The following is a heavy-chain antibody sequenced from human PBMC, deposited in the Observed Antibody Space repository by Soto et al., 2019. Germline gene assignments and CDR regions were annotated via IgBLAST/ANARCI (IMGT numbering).Heavy chain of an antibody. CDR2: IYSDGTT. J-gene: IGHJ6*02. CDR3: ARDRPGSSGYYGMDV. CDR1: GFTVSSNY. D-gene: IGHD6-6*01. Sequence: LRLSCAASGFTVSSNYMSWVRQAPGKGLEWVSVIYSDGTTYYADSVKGRFTISRDNSKNMLYLQMNSLRAEDTAVYYCARDRPGSSGYYGMDVWGQGTTVTVSS. V-gene: IGHV3-53*01.